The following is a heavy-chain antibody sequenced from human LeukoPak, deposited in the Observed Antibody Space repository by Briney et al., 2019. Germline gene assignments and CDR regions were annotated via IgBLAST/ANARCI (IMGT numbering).Heavy chain of an antibody. CDR2: IYYSGST. Sequence: SQTLSLTCTVSGGSISSSSYYWGWIRQPPGKGLEWIGSIYYSGSTYYNPSLKSRVTISVDTSKNRFSLKLSSVTAADTAVYYCARPNYYGSGAVDYWGQGTLVTVSS. CDR3: ARPNYYGSGAVDY. J-gene: IGHJ4*02. CDR1: GGSISSSSYY. D-gene: IGHD3-10*01. V-gene: IGHV4-39*01.